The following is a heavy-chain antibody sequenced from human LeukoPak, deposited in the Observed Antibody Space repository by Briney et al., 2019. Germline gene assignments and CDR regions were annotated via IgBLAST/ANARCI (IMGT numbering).Heavy chain of an antibody. CDR1: GGSISSSSYY. J-gene: IGHJ4*02. Sequence: SETLSLTCTVSGGSISSSSYYWGWIRQPPGKGLEWIGSIYYSGSAYYNPSLKSRVTISVDTSKNQFSLKLSSVTAADTAVYYCARPRGGPFDYWGQGTLVTVSS. CDR3: ARPRGGPFDY. V-gene: IGHV4-39*01. D-gene: IGHD3-16*01. CDR2: IYYSGSA.